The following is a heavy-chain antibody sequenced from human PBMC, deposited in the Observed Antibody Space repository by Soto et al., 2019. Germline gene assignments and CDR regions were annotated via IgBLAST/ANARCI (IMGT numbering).Heavy chain of an antibody. CDR3: AKVMGSVTMVRGDPKVGAFDI. CDR2: ISGSGGST. CDR1: GFTFSSYA. V-gene: IGHV3-23*01. J-gene: IGHJ3*02. D-gene: IGHD3-10*01. Sequence: GGSLRLSCAASGFTFSSYAMSWVRQAPGKGLEWVSAISGSGGSTYYADSVKGRFTISRDNSKNTLYLQMNSLRAEDTAVYYCAKVMGSVTMVRGDPKVGAFDIWGQGTMVTVSS.